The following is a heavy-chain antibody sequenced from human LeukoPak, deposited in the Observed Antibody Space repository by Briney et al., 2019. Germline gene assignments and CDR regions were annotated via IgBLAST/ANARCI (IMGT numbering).Heavy chain of an antibody. CDR2: INPKSGGT. V-gene: IGHV1-2*02. J-gene: IGHJ4*02. D-gene: IGHD1-1*01. Sequence: ASVKVSCKASGYTFTAYYMHWVRQAPGQGLEWMGWINPKSGGTNYPQKLQGRVTMTTDTSTSTAYMDLSSLRSEDTAVYYCTRGWTDWGQGTLVTVSS. CDR1: GYTFTAYY. CDR3: TRGWTD.